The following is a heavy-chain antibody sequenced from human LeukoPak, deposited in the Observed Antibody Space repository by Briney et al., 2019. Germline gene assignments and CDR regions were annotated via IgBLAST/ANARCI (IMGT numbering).Heavy chain of an antibody. Sequence: PGGSLRLSCAASGFTFSSYSMNWVRQATGKGLEWVSTITTSGDRYYPGSVKGRFTISRENAKNSLYLQMNSLRAGDTAMYYCAREACNGNSCYLLDYWGQGTLVTVSS. CDR3: AREACNGNSCYLLDY. CDR2: ITTSGDR. D-gene: IGHD2-15*01. J-gene: IGHJ4*02. V-gene: IGHV3-13*01. CDR1: GFTFSSYS.